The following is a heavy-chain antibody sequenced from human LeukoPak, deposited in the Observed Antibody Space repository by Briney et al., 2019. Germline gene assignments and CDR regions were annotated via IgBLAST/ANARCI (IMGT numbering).Heavy chain of an antibody. J-gene: IGHJ2*01. V-gene: IGHV3-74*01. CDR3: ARDNIVRSGWYYWYFDL. CDR1: GFTFSSYW. D-gene: IGHD6-19*01. CDR2: INSDRSST. Sequence: QPGGSLRLSCAASGFTFSSYWMHWVRQAPGKGLVWVSRINSDRSSTSYADSVKGRFTISRDNAKNTLYLQMNSLRAEDTAVYYCARDNIVRSGWYYWYFDLWGRGTLVTVSS.